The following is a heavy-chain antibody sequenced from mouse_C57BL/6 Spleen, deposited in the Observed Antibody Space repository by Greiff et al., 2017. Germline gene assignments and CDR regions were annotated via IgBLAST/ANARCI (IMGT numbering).Heavy chain of an antibody. CDR3: AREEGRGFAY. J-gene: IGHJ3*01. V-gene: IGHV3-6*01. Sequence: ESGPGLVKPSQSLSLTCSVTGYSITSGYYWNWIRQFPGNKLEWMGYISYDGSNNYNPSLKNRISITRDTSKNQFFLKLNSVTTEDTATYYCAREEGRGFAYWGQGTLVTVSA. D-gene: IGHD1-1*01. CDR1: GYSITSGYY. CDR2: ISYDGSN.